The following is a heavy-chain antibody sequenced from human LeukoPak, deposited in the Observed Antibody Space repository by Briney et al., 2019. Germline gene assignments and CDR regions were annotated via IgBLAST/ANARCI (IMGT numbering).Heavy chain of an antibody. V-gene: IGHV1-46*01. CDR2: INPSGGSK. CDR3: ARAGGVVGADDAFDI. J-gene: IGHJ3*02. CDR1: GYTFTSYY. Sequence: GASVKVSFKASGYTFTSYYMHWVRQAPGKGLEWMGIINPSGGSKSYAQKFQGRVTMTRDTSTSPVYMELSSLRSEDTAVYYCARAGGVVGADDAFDIWGQGTMVTVSS. D-gene: IGHD1-26*01.